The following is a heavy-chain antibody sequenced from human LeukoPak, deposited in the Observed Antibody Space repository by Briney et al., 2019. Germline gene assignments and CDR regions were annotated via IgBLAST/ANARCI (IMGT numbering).Heavy chain of an antibody. D-gene: IGHD6-13*01. CDR1: GGTFSSYA. J-gene: IGHJ4*02. Sequence: SVKVSCKAPGGTFSSYAISWVRQAPGQGLEWMGGIIPIFGTANYAQKFQGRVTITTDESTSTAYMELSSLRSEDTAVYHCARVEAAAGTGGFDYWGQGTLVTVSS. V-gene: IGHV1-69*05. CDR3: ARVEAAAGTGGFDY. CDR2: IIPIFGTA.